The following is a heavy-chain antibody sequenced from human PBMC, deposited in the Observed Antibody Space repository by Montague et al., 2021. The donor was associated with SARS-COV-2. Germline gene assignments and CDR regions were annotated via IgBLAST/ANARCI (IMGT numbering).Heavy chain of an antibody. Sequence: SETLSLTRTVSGDSVSRGSSYWSWIRQPPGKGLEWIGYIYYTGSRKYNSSLKSRLTISVDTSKNQFSLKLSSVTAADTAVYYCARHARGEGYTSWFDSWGQGTLVTVSS. CDR2: IYYTGSR. CDR1: GDSVSRGSSY. V-gene: IGHV4-61*01. CDR3: ARHARGEGYTSWFDS. J-gene: IGHJ5*01. D-gene: IGHD5-24*01.